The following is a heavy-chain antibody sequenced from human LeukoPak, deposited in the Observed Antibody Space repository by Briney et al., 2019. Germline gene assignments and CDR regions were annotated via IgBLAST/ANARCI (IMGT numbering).Heavy chain of an antibody. CDR2: IYYSVST. J-gene: IGHJ6*03. CDR3: ESPYYDFWSGHQNFYYYYMDV. D-gene: IGHD3-3*01. Sequence: SETLSLSCTVPVGPISSSSYYWGWIRQPPGKGLEWPGSIYYSVSTYYNPCIKRRVTISVDKSKNQFSLKLSSVTAAHTAVYYCESPYYDFWSGHQNFYYYYMDVWGKGTTVTVSS. CDR1: VGPISSSSYY. V-gene: IGHV4-39*01.